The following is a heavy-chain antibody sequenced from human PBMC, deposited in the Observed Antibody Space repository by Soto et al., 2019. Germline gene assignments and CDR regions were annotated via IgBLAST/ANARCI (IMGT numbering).Heavy chain of an antibody. J-gene: IGHJ4*02. Sequence: SETLSLTCTVSGGSMRNYFWTWIRQPPGKGLEWIGYIHYSGTTSFFPSYNPSLRSRVTISEVTSKNQFSLKLLSVTTADTAGYFCAAGEASSRNLAPYYLDFWGQGALVTVSS. CDR1: GGSMRNYF. CDR3: AAGEASSRNLAPYYLDF. CDR2: IHYSGTT. V-gene: IGHV4-59*01. D-gene: IGHD6-13*01.